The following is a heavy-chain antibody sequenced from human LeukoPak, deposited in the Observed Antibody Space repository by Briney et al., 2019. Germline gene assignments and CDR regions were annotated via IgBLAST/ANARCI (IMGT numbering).Heavy chain of an antibody. D-gene: IGHD3-22*01. Sequence: GRSLRLSCAASGFTFSSYAMSWVRQAPGKGLEWVSAISGSGGSTYYADSVKGRFTISRDNAKNSLYLQMNSLRDEDTAVYYCAGGPYYDSSGPIGASSAFDIWGQGTMVTVSS. CDR3: AGGPYYDSSGPIGASSAFDI. CDR1: GFTFSSYA. J-gene: IGHJ3*02. CDR2: ISGSGGST. V-gene: IGHV3-23*01.